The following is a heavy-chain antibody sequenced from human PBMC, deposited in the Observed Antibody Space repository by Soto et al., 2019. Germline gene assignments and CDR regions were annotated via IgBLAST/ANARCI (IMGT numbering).Heavy chain of an antibody. V-gene: IGHV1-18*04. Sequence: QVQLVLSGAEVKKPGASVKVSCKASGYTFTNYGISWVRQAPGQGLEWMGWISVYNGNTNYAERLQGRVTMTTDTSTSTAYMELWSLRSDDTAMYYCARSYSYGSYWYFDLWGRGTLVTVSS. D-gene: IGHD5-18*01. J-gene: IGHJ2*01. CDR2: ISVYNGNT. CDR1: GYTFTNYG. CDR3: ARSYSYGSYWYFDL.